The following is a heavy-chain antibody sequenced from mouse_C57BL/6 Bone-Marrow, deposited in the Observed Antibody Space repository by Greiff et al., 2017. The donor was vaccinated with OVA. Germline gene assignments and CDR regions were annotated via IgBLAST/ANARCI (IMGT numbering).Heavy chain of an antibody. D-gene: IGHD2-1*01. Sequence: EVKLMESGGDLVKPGGSLKLSCAASGFTFSSYGMSWVRQTPDKRLEWVATISSGGSYTYYPDSVKGRFTISRDNAKNTLYLQMSSLKSEDTAMYYCARQDDGNYDYLDYWGQGTTLTVSS. CDR1: GFTFSSYG. J-gene: IGHJ2*01. V-gene: IGHV5-6*01. CDR3: ARQDDGNYDYLDY. CDR2: ISSGGSYT.